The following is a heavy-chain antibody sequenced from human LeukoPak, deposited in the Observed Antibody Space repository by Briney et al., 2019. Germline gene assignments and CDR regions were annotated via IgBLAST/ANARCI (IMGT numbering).Heavy chain of an antibody. CDR1: GGTFSSYA. CDR2: IIPIVGIA. Sequence: SVKVSCKASGGTFSSYAISWVRQAPGQGLQWMGTIIPIVGIANYAQKFQGRVTITADKSTSTAYMELSSLRSEDTAVYYCARDGEMATIYFDYWGQGTLVTVSS. J-gene: IGHJ4*02. D-gene: IGHD5-24*01. V-gene: IGHV1-69*04. CDR3: ARDGEMATIYFDY.